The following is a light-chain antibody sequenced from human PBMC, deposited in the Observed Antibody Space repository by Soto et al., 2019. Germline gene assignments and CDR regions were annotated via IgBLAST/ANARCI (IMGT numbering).Light chain of an antibody. V-gene: IGKV3-11*01. J-gene: IGKJ2*01. CDR3: QQRSNWPAYT. CDR2: DAS. Sequence: EIVLTQSPATLSLSPGERATLSCRASQSVSSYLAWYQQKPGQAPRLLIYDASNRATGIPARFSGSGSGTDFSLTISSLEPGDFAVYYCQQRSNWPAYTVGQETKLEIK. CDR1: QSVSSY.